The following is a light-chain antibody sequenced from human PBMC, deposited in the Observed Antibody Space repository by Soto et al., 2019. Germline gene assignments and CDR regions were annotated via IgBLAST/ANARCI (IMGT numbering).Light chain of an antibody. CDR3: QQYGASPPYT. CDR1: RSFASSY. J-gene: IGKJ2*01. V-gene: IGKV3-20*01. Sequence: EIVLTQSPDTLSLSPGERASLSYRASRSFASSYLAWYQHKPGQAPRLLIYAASTRATGVPLRFSGSGSGTAFTLSISRLEPEDSAIYYCQQYGASPPYTFGQGTKLEIK. CDR2: AAS.